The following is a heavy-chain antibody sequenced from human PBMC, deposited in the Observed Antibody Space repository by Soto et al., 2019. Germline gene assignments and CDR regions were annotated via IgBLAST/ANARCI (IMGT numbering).Heavy chain of an antibody. Sequence: SVKVSCKASGFTFSSSAVQWVRQARGQRLEWIGWIIAYSGNTNYAQKLQERVTMTTDISTSTAYMELTSLRSDDTAVYYCARDLGIHRYPRNFDYWGQGTLVTVSS. CDR1: GFTFSSSA. V-gene: IGHV1-58*01. J-gene: IGHJ4*02. CDR2: IIAYSGNT. D-gene: IGHD1-1*01. CDR3: ARDLGIHRYPRNFDY.